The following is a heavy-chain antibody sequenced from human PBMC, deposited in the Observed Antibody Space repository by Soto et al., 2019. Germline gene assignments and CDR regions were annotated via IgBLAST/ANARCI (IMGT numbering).Heavy chain of an antibody. J-gene: IGHJ4*02. CDR3: TRDPLPMVRGVSFDY. D-gene: IGHD3-10*01. CDR1: GYSFTSYW. V-gene: IGHV5-51*01. CDR2: IYPADSDT. Sequence: GESLKISCKGSGYSFTSYWIAWVRQMPGKGLEWMGIIYPADSDTRYSPSFQGQVTISVDKSISTAYLQWSSLKASDTAMYYCTRDPLPMVRGVSFDYWGQGTLVTVSS.